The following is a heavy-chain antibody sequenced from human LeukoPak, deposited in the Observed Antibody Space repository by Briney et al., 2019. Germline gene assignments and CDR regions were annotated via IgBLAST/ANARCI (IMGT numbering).Heavy chain of an antibody. CDR2: IYYSGST. D-gene: IGHD3-22*01. CDR3: ARHPKTYYYDSSGKEFDY. V-gene: IGHV4-59*08. CDR1: GGSISSYY. Sequence: SETLSLTCTVSGGSISSYYWSWIRQPPGKGLEWIGYIYYSGSTNYNPSLKSRVTISVDTSKNQFSLKLSSVTAADTAVYYCARHPKTYYYDSSGKEFDYWGQGTLVTVSS. J-gene: IGHJ4*02.